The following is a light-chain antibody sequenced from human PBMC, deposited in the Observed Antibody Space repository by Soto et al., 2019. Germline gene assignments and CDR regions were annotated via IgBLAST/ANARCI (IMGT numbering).Light chain of an antibody. J-gene: IGLJ1*01. CDR1: SSDVGNYNL. CDR3: CSYASDSTYV. V-gene: IGLV2-23*01. CDR2: EGS. Sequence: QSVLAQPASVSGSPGQSITISCTVTSSDVGNYNLVSWYQQHPGKAPKLMIYEGSRRPSGVSNRFSGSKSGNAASLTISGLQAEDEADYYCCSYASDSTYVFGSGTKVTVL.